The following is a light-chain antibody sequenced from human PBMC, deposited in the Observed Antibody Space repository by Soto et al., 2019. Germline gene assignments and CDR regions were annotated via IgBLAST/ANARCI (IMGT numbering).Light chain of an antibody. CDR1: SSDIGHYDY. Sequence: QSVLTQPASVSGSPGQSITISCTGTSSDIGHYDYVSWYQQHPGKAPKLMIYHVTYRPSGVSNRYSGSKSGNSASLTISGLQHEEEADYYRCSLKTSHTYVFGSGTKVTV. CDR2: HVT. V-gene: IGLV2-14*03. J-gene: IGLJ1*01. CDR3: CSLKTSHTYV.